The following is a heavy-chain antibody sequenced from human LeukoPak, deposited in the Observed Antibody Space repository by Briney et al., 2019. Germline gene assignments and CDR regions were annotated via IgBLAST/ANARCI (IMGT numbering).Heavy chain of an antibody. D-gene: IGHD3-3*01. Sequence: GGSLRLSCAASGFKFSASGMHWVRQAPGKGLEWVAFIGHDGSNKHYADSVKGRFTISGDNSKNTAYLQMNSLRAEDTAIYYCAKDGEWTFDIWGQGTMVTVSS. CDR3: AKDGEWTFDI. CDR1: GFKFSASG. V-gene: IGHV3-30*02. CDR2: IGHDGSNK. J-gene: IGHJ3*02.